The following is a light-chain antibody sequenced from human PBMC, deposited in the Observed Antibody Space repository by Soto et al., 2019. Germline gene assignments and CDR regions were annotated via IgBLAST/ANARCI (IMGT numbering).Light chain of an antibody. CDR1: SCDVGNYNY. CDR2: DVS. Sequence: QSALTQPASVSGSPGQSITISCTGTSCDVGNYNYVSWYQQHPGKAPKLMIYDVSNRPSGVSNRFSGSKSGNTASLTISGLQAEDEADYYCSSYTSSNTLVVFGGGTKLTVL. CDR3: SSYTSSNTLVV. V-gene: IGLV2-14*03. J-gene: IGLJ2*01.